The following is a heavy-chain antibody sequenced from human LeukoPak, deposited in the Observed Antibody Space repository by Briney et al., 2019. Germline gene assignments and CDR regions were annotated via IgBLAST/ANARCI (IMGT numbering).Heavy chain of an antibody. J-gene: IGHJ4*02. V-gene: IGHV1-2*02. CDR3: ARVDAASLAVHY. CDR2: INPNSGGT. D-gene: IGHD6-13*01. CDR1: GYTFTGYY. Sequence: ASVNASCKASGYTFTGYYLNWVRQAPGQGLEWMGRINPNSGGTNSGQKFQGRVTMTRDTSISTAYLELSSLTFDDTAVYYCARVDAASLAVHYWGQGTLVTVSS.